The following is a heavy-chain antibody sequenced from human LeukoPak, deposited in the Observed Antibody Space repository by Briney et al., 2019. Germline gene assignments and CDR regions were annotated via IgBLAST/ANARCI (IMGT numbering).Heavy chain of an antibody. CDR3: ASIAAAGSSFDY. J-gene: IGHJ4*02. D-gene: IGHD6-13*01. CDR2: ISYDGSNK. CDR1: GFTFSSYA. Sequence: GGSLRLSCAASGFTFSSYAMHWVRQAPGKGLEWVAVISYDGSNKYYADSVKGRFTISRGNSKNTLYLQMNSLRAEDTAVYYCASIAAAGSSFDYWGQGTLVTVSS. V-gene: IGHV3-30*04.